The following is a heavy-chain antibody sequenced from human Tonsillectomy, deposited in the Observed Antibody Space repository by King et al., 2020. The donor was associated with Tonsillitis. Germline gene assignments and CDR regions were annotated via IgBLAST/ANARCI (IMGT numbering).Heavy chain of an antibody. J-gene: IGHJ6*02. CDR1: GFTFSSYA. V-gene: IGHV3-23*04. CDR3: AKGPEFWSPHGMDV. Sequence: VQLVESGGGLIQPGGSLRLSCAASGFTFSSYAMSWVRQAPGKGLEWVSGISGSGSSTYYADSVKGRFAISRDNSQNTLYLQMNSLRAEETAVYYCAKGPEFWSPHGMDVWGQGTTVAVSS. D-gene: IGHD3-3*01. CDR2: ISGSGSST.